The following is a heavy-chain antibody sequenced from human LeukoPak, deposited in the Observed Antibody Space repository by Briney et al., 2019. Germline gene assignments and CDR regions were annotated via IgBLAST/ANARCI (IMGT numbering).Heavy chain of an antibody. CDR3: AKDDTPARWLRSPQVFDY. V-gene: IGHV3-23*01. Sequence: GGSLRLSCAASGFTFSSYGMNWVRQAPGKGLEWVSTISGSGDSTYYADSVKGRFTISRDNAKNTLYLQMNSLSAEDTAVYYCAKDDTPARWLRSPQVFDYWGQGTLVTVSS. J-gene: IGHJ4*02. D-gene: IGHD5-12*01. CDR1: GFTFSSYG. CDR2: ISGSGDST.